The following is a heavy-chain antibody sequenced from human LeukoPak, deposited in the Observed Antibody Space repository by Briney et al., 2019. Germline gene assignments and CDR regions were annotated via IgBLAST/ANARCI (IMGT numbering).Heavy chain of an antibody. CDR3: ARAVGSGSYYNYYYYYMDV. J-gene: IGHJ6*03. D-gene: IGHD3-10*01. CDR2: IYYSGST. Sequence: PSETLSLTCTVSGGSISSYYWSWIRQPPGKGLEWIGYIYYSGSTNYNPSLKSRVTISVDTSKNQFSLKLSSVTAADTAVYYCARAVGSGSYYNYYYYYMDVWGKGTTVTISS. V-gene: IGHV4-59*01. CDR1: GGSISSYY.